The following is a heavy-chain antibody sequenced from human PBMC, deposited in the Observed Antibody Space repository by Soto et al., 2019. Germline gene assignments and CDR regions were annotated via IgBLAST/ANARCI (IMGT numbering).Heavy chain of an antibody. CDR1: GYTFPDYY. CDR2: INPKSGVT. J-gene: IGHJ4*02. CDR3: ARGPKQTPRHSNSWFVPDY. Sequence: QLHLVQSGAEVKKPGASVRVSCKASGYTFPDYYIHWVRQAPGQGLERMGWINPKSGVTNSAQKFQGGITMTRDTSITTASLELSSLRSDDTAVYYCARGPKQTPRHSNSWFVPDYWGQGSLVTVSS. D-gene: IGHD6-13*01. V-gene: IGHV1-2*02.